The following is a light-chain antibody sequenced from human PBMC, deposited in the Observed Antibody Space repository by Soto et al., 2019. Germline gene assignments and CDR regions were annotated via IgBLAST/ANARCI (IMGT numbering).Light chain of an antibody. CDR2: GVS. Sequence: ESVLTQSPGTLSLSPGERATLSCRATQSVTNNYFAWYQQKPGQSPRLLIYGVSSRATDIPDRFSGSGSGTDFTLTISRLEPEDFVVYYCQQYSSLPHTFGQGTTLEGK. CDR3: QQYSSLPHT. CDR1: QSVTNNY. J-gene: IGKJ2*01. V-gene: IGKV3-20*01.